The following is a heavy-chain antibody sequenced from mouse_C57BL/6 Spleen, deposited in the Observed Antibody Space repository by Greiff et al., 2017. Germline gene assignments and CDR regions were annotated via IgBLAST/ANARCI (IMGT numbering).Heavy chain of an antibody. V-gene: IGHV5-16*01. CDR3: ARAWGMYDYDEVLFDY. CDR2: INYDGSST. J-gene: IGHJ2*01. CDR1: GFTFSDYY. D-gene: IGHD2-4*01. Sequence: VQLKESEGGLVQPGSSMKLSCTASGFTFSDYYMAWVRQVPEKGLEWVANINYDGSSTYYLDSLKSRFIISRDNAKNILYLQMSSLKSEDTATYYCARAWGMYDYDEVLFDYWGQGTTLTVSS.